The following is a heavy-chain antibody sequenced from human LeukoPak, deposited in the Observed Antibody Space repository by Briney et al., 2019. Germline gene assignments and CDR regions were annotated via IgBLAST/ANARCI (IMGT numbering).Heavy chain of an antibody. Sequence: ASVKVSCKASGYTFTSYGISWVRQAPGQGLEWMGWISAYNGNTNYAQKLQGRVTMTTDTSTSTAYMELRSQRSDDTAVYYCARAVSPYDFWSGYYSWYYYYMDVWGKGTTVTVSS. V-gene: IGHV1-18*01. J-gene: IGHJ6*03. D-gene: IGHD3-3*01. CDR2: ISAYNGNT. CDR1: GYTFTSYG. CDR3: ARAVSPYDFWSGYYSWYYYYMDV.